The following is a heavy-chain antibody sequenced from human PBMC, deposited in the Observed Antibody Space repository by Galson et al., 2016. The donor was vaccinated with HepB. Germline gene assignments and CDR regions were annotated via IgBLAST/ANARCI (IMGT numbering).Heavy chain of an antibody. CDR3: AHTRVFGSGVYDY. Sequence: PALVKPTQTLTLTCSFSGFSLNSVGTSVGWIRQPPGAALEWLALVYWDDDKRYSPSLRSRVTITKDTSKNQVVLTMTKMDPVDTATYFCAHTRVFGSGVYDYWGQGILVAVSS. V-gene: IGHV2-5*02. CDR1: GFSLNSVGTS. D-gene: IGHD3-10*01. J-gene: IGHJ4*02. CDR2: VYWDDDK.